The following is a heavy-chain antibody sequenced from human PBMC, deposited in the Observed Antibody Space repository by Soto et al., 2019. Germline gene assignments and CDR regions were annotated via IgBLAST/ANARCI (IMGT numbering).Heavy chain of an antibody. V-gene: IGHV1-2*04. CDR1: GYTFTGYY. Sequence: ASVKVSCKASGYTFTGYYMHWVRQAPGQGLEWMGWINPNSGGTNYAQKFQGWITMTRDTSISTACMELSRLRSDDTAVYYCARGAPIGYYYYYYGMDVWGQGTTVTVSS. CDR3: ARGAPIGYYYYYYGMDV. D-gene: IGHD3-16*02. J-gene: IGHJ6*02. CDR2: INPNSGGT.